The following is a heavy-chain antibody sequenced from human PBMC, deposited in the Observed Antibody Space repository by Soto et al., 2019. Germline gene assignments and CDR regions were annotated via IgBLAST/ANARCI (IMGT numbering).Heavy chain of an antibody. D-gene: IGHD2-21*02. CDR1: GYTFTSYG. J-gene: IGHJ3*02. Sequence: ASVKVSCKASGYTFTSYGISWVRQAPGQGLEWMGWISAYNGNTNYAQKLQGRVTMTTDTSTSTAYMELRSLRSDDTAVYYCAVECGGDCSFAFDIWGQGTMVTVSS. V-gene: IGHV1-18*01. CDR2: ISAYNGNT. CDR3: AVECGGDCSFAFDI.